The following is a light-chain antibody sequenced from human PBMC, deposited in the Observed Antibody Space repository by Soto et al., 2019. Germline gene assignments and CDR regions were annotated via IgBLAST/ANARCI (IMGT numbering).Light chain of an antibody. CDR3: QQRNRWPPI. V-gene: IGKV3-11*01. J-gene: IGKJ4*01. CDR1: ESVSRY. Sequence: EIVLTQSPATLCLSPGERATLSCRASESVSRYLAWYQQKPGQAPRLLIYDASNTVTGIPARFSGSGSGTDFTLTISSLEPEDSAVYYCQQRNRWPPIFGGGTKVEIK. CDR2: DAS.